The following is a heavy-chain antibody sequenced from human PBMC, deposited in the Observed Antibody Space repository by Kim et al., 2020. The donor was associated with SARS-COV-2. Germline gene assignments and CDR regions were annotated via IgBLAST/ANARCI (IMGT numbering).Heavy chain of an antibody. J-gene: IGHJ4*02. CDR3: ARGFGELLSLYYFDY. V-gene: IGHV4-34*01. D-gene: IGHD3-10*01. CDR2: INHSGST. Sequence: SETLSLTCAVYGGSFSGYYWSWIRQPPGKGLEWIGEINHSGSTNYNPSLKSRVTISVDTSKNQFSLKLSSVTAADTAVYYCARGFGELLSLYYFDYWGQGTLVTVSS. CDR1: GGSFSGYY.